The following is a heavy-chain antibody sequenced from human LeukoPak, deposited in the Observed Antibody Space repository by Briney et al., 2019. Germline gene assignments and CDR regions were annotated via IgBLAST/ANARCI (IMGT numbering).Heavy chain of an antibody. CDR1: GHSFTSYW. CDR2: IYPGDSDT. CDR3: ARLYSNYAPKLDY. Sequence: GESLKISCKDSGHSFTSYWIGWVRQMPGKGLEWMGIIYPGDSDTRYSPSFQGQVTISADKSISTAYLQWSSLKASDTAMYYCARLYSNYAPKLDYWGQGTLVTVSS. V-gene: IGHV5-51*01. D-gene: IGHD4-11*01. J-gene: IGHJ4*02.